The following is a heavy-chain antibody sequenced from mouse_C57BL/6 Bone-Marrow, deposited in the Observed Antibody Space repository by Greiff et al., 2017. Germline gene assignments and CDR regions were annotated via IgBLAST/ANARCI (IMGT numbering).Heavy chain of an antibody. CDR3: TRPDYGSFFAY. J-gene: IGHJ3*01. V-gene: IGHV1-15*01. D-gene: IGHD1-1*01. CDR2: IDPKTGGP. Sequence: QVQLQQSGAELVRPGASVTLSCTASGYTFTDYEMHWVQQTPVHGLEWIGAIDPKTGGPASNQKFTGKGILTADKSSSTAYMELRSLTSEDSAVYYCTRPDYGSFFAYWGQGTLVTVSA. CDR1: GYTFTDYE.